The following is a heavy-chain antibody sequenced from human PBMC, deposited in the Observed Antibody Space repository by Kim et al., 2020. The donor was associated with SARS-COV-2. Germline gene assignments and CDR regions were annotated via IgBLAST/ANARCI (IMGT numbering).Heavy chain of an antibody. CDR1: GYSFSTYG. Sequence: ASVKVSCKASGYSFSTYGISWVRQAPGQGLEWRGWISTYNGHTKYAQKFQGRVTMTTDTSTSTVYMDLGSLRSDDTAVYYCARGRRILRTYYYDNSGSITGHDAFDIWGQWTLVPVSS. J-gene: IGHJ3*02. CDR2: ISTYNGHT. CDR3: ARGRRILRTYYYDNSGSITGHDAFDI. V-gene: IGHV1-18*01. D-gene: IGHD3-22*01.